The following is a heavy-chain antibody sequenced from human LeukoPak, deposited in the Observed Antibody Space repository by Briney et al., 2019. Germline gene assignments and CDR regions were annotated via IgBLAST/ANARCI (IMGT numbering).Heavy chain of an antibody. D-gene: IGHD6-19*01. J-gene: IGHJ3*01. V-gene: IGHV1-69*04. Sequence: ASVKVSCKASGGTFSSFAISWVRQAPGQGLEWMGRIIPILGIANYAQKFQGRVTITADKSTSTAYMELSSLRSEDTAVYYCARHPSRGVAGTGFDLWGQGTMVTVSS. CDR2: IIPILGIA. CDR1: GGTFSSFA. CDR3: ARHPSRGVAGTGFDL.